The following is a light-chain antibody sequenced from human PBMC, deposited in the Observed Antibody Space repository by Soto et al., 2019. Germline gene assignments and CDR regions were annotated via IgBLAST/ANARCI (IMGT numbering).Light chain of an antibody. V-gene: IGKV3-11*01. CDR3: QQRSSWPLT. Sequence: EIVLTQSPATXSLSPGERATLCCKASQSVSLLAWYQQKPGQAPRLLIYDTSNRASGIPARFSGSGSGTDFTLTISGLEPEDFAVYYCQQRSSWPLTFGGGTKVEL. CDR2: DTS. CDR1: QSVSL. J-gene: IGKJ4*01.